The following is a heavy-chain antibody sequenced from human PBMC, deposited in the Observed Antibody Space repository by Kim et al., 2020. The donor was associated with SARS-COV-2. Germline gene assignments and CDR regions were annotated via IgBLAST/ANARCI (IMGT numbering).Heavy chain of an antibody. CDR2: IWYDGSNE. CDR3: ARSGYSSAWYIDY. V-gene: IGHV3-33*01. J-gene: IGHJ4*02. Sequence: GGSLRLSCAASGFTFSSSAMHWVRQPPGKGLECVAVIWYDGSNENYADSVKGRFTISRDNSKNTLYLQMNSLRAEDTAVYYCARSGYSSAWYIDYWGQGT. D-gene: IGHD6-19*01. CDR1: GFTFSSSA.